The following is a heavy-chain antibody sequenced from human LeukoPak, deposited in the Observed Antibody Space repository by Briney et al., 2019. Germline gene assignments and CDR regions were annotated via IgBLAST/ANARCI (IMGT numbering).Heavy chain of an antibody. V-gene: IGHV4-39*07. D-gene: IGHD3-3*01. J-gene: IGHJ4*02. CDR3: ARGGEKVKINYDFWSGYYTFDY. CDR1: GGSISSSSYY. Sequence: PSETLSLTCTVSGGSISSSSYYWGWIRQPPGKGLEWIGSIYYSGSTYYNPSLKSRVTISVDTSKNQFSLKLSSVTAADTAVYYCARGGEKVKINYDFWSGYYTFDYWGQGTLVTVSS. CDR2: IYYSGST.